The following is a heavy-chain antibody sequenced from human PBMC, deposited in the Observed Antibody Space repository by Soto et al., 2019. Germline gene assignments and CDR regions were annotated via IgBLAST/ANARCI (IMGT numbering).Heavy chain of an antibody. CDR3: ARFGGCGTKLDY. D-gene: IGHD3-3*01. V-gene: IGHV1-69*12. CDR1: GGTFSSYA. Sequence: QVQLVQSGAEVKKPGSSVKVSCKASGGTFSSYAISWVRQAPGQGLEWMGGIIPIFGTANYAQKFQGRVTITADEATSSAYGELCSRRSEDTAVYYCARFGGCGTKLDYSGQGSLGTASS. J-gene: IGHJ4*02. CDR2: IIPIFGTA.